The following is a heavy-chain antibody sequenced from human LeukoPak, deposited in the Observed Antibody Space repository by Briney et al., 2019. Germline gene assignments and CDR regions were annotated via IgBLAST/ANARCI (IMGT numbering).Heavy chain of an antibody. CDR3: GRVGGWDSGYDSFDI. D-gene: IGHD3-9*01. Sequence: GGSLRLSCVVSTFTFSDPYMDWVRQVPGKGLEWVGRIRSKVDSYTTEYAASVNGRFTISRDDSKNSLYLQMKSLKIEDTALYFCGRVGGWDSGYDSFDIWGRGTMVTVSS. V-gene: IGHV3-72*01. CDR2: IRSKVDSYTT. CDR1: TFTFSDPY. J-gene: IGHJ3*02.